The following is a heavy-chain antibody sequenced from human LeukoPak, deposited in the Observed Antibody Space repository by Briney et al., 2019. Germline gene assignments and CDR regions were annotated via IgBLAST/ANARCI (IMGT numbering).Heavy chain of an antibody. V-gene: IGHV3-21*01. Sequence: GGSLRLSCAASGFTFSNYNMNWVRQAPGKGLEWVSSISRSSSYIYYADSVKGRFTISRDNAKNSLYLQMNSLRAEDTAVYYCARGGAIIQWELLDYWGQGTLVTVSS. CDR1: GFTFSNYN. CDR2: ISRSSSYI. CDR3: ARGGAIIQWELLDY. J-gene: IGHJ4*02. D-gene: IGHD1-26*01.